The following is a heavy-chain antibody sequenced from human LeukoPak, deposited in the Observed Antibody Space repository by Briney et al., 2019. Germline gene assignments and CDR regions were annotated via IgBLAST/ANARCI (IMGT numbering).Heavy chain of an antibody. J-gene: IGHJ5*02. D-gene: IGHD3-10*01. CDR1: GFTLISYA. V-gene: IGHV3-30*04. CDR2: ISFDGSNQ. Sequence: PGGSLRLSCAASGFTLISYAMHWVRQAPGKGLEWVAVISFDGSNQYYTDSVKGRFTISRDNSKNTLYLQMNSLRAEDTAVYYCANPYYYGSGSPDPWGQGTLVTVSS. CDR3: ANPYYYGSGSPDP.